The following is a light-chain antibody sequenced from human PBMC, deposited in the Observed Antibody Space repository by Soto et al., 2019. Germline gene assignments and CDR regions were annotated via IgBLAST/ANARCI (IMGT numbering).Light chain of an antibody. CDR3: CSYVGSNIFYV. V-gene: IGLV2-23*02. Sequence: QSVLTQPASVSGSPGQSITISCTGTNSDLGTYNLVSWYQQHPGKAPKTIIYEVTKRPSGVSKRFSGSKSGNTASLTISGLQAEDEADYYCCSYVGSNIFYVFGIGTKVT. CDR1: NSDLGTYNL. CDR2: EVT. J-gene: IGLJ1*01.